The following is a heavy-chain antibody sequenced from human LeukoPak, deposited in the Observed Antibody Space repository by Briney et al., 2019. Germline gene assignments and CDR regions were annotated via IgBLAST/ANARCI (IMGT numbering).Heavy chain of an antibody. CDR2: INHSGST. CDR1: GGSFSGYY. V-gene: IGHV4-34*01. D-gene: IGHD6-19*01. J-gene: IGHJ4*02. CDR3: ARESSGWFNL. Sequence: SETLSLTCAVYGGSFSGYYWSWIRQPPGKGLEWIGEINHSGSTNYNPSLKSRVTISVDTSKNQFSLKLSSVTAADAAVYYCARESSGWFNLWGQGTLVTVSS.